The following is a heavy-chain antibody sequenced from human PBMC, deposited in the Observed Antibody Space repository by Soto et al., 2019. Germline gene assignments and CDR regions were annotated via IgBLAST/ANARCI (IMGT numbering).Heavy chain of an antibody. CDR2: INPNSGGT. CDR1: GYTFTGYY. CDR3: ARGNSVGVWFGEPKFYYYYGMDV. D-gene: IGHD3-10*01. Sequence: VASVKVSCKASGYTFTGYYMHWVRQAPGQGLEWMGWINPNSGGTNYAQKFQGWVTMTRDTSISTAYMELSRLRSDDTAVYYCARGNSVGVWFGEPKFYYYYGMDVWGQGTTVTVSS. J-gene: IGHJ6*02. V-gene: IGHV1-2*04.